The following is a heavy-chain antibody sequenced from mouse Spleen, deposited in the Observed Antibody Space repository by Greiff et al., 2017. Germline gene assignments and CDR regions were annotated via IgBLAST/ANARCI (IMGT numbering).Heavy chain of an antibody. D-gene: IGHD4-1*01. CDR2: IYPGNGNT. Sequence: QVQLQQSGPELVKPGTSVKISCKASGYTFTDYYINWVKQRPGQGLEWIAWIYPGNGNTKYTEKFKGKATLTVDTSSSTAYMQLSSLTSDDSAVYFCARETDLRYFDVWGTGTTVTVSS. CDR3: ARETDLRYFDV. J-gene: IGHJ1*03. V-gene: IGHV1-84*01. CDR1: GYTFTDYY.